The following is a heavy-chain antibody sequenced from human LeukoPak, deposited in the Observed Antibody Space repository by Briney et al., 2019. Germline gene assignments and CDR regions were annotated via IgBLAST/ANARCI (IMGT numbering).Heavy chain of an antibody. D-gene: IGHD1-1*01. CDR1: GGSISSGSYY. V-gene: IGHV4-61*02. Sequence: SQTLSLTCTVSGGSISSGSYYWSWIRQPAGKGLEWIGRIYTSGSTNYNPSLKSRVTISVDTSKNQFSLKLSSVTAADTAVYYCAREPLQLEHLYYFDYWGQGTLVTVSS. J-gene: IGHJ4*02. CDR3: AREPLQLEHLYYFDY. CDR2: IYTSGST.